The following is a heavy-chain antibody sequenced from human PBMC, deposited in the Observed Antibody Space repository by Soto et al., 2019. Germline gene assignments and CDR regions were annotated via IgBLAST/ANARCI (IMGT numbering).Heavy chain of an antibody. CDR2: VYDTWST. Sequence: QVQVQQSGPGLVKPSETLSLTCTVSIGPSKSHNWGWIRQPPGRGLEWIGYVYDTWSTSYNPSLKSRVTVSADTSTNRISLTLRFVTAADTAVYYCVRQGIGFLHGLVDVWGQGTTVIVSS. CDR3: VRQGIGFLHGLVDV. V-gene: IGHV4-59*08. CDR1: IGPSKSHN. D-gene: IGHD3-10*01. J-gene: IGHJ6*01.